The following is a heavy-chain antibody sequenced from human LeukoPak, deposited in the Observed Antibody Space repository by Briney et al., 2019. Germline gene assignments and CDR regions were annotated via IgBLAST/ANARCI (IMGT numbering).Heavy chain of an antibody. CDR2: IAVGSGNT. CDR3: AAGSIAQDPTLPYDY. CDR1: GFTFTSSA. Sequence: ASVKVSCKASGFTFTSSAVQWVRQARGQRLEWIGWIAVGSGNTNYAQKFQERVTIARDMSTSTAYMELSSLRSEDTAVYYCAAGSIAQDPTLPYDYWGQGTLVTVSS. V-gene: IGHV1-58*01. J-gene: IGHJ4*02. D-gene: IGHD6-6*01.